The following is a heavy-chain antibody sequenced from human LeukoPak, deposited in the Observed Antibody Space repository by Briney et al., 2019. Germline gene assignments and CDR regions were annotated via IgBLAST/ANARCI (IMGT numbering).Heavy chain of an antibody. D-gene: IGHD1-26*01. CDR2: INSDGSST. V-gene: IGHV3-74*01. CDR3: ARGTGSYYSLGY. J-gene: IGHJ4*01. CDR1: GFTFSSYW. Sequence: WGTLRLSCAASGFTFSSYWMHWIRQAPGKGLVWVSRINSDGSSTCYADSMKGRSTISRDTTNNTLYMQMYGLTADATAMYYRARGTGSYYSLGYWGQGTLVT.